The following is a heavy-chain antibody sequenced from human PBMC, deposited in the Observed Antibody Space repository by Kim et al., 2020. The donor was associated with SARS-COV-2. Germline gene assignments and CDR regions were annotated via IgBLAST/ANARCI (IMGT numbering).Heavy chain of an antibody. V-gene: IGHV7-4-1*02. CDR2: INTNTGNP. CDR1: GYIFTTYA. Sequence: ASVKVSCKASGYIFTTYAMNWVRQAPGQGLEWMGWINTNTGNPTYGQGFTGRFVFSLDTSVSTAYLQISRLRAEDTAVYYCARAGAAADLHYFYGMDVWG. J-gene: IGHJ6*02. CDR3: ARAGAAADLHYFYGMDV. D-gene: IGHD2-2*01.